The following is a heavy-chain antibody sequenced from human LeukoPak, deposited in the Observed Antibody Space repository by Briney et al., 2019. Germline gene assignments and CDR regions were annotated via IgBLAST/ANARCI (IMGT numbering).Heavy chain of an antibody. V-gene: IGHV1-69*13. J-gene: IGHJ4*02. CDR3: AKSFGYSRSWFDY. D-gene: IGHD6-13*01. CDR1: GGTFSSYA. Sequence: GASVKVSCKASGGTFSSYAISWVRQAPGQGLEWMGGIIPIFGTANYAQKFQGRVTITADESTSTAYMELSSLRAEDTAVYYCAKSFGYSRSWFDYWGQGTPVTVSS. CDR2: IIPIFGTA.